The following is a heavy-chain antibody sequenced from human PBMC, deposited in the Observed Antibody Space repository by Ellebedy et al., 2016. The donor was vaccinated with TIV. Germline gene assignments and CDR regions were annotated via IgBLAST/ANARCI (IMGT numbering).Heavy chain of an antibody. CDR3: ARWGVGTRCGGSCQLDS. CDR1: GYSFTTYW. Sequence: GESLKISXKGSGYSFTTYWIGWVRQMPGKGLEWMGIIYPGDSDVRYSPSFEGQVTISADKSISTAYLHWNSLKASDTGIYYCARWGVGTRCGGSCQLDSWGQGTLVTVSS. V-gene: IGHV5-51*01. D-gene: IGHD2-15*01. J-gene: IGHJ4*02. CDR2: IYPGDSDV.